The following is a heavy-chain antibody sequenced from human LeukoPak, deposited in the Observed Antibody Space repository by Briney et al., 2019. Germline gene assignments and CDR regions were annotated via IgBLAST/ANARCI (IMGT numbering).Heavy chain of an antibody. J-gene: IGHJ5*01. D-gene: IGHD1-20*01. V-gene: IGHV3-23*01. CDR1: GFTFSSYA. CDR3: PRITAYDDS. CDR2: VSDSGGSI. Sequence: GGSLRLSCAASGFTFSSYAMSWVRQAPGKGLEWVSTVSDSGGSIYYADSVKGRFTISRDNSRNTLYLQMNSLRAEDTAVYYCPRITAYDDSWGQGTLVTVSS.